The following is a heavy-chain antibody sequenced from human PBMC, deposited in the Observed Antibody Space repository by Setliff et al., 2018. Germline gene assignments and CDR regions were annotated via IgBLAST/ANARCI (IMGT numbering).Heavy chain of an antibody. D-gene: IGHD1-26*01. CDR3: ARTLPTYCRDGPCKVGALDI. V-gene: IGHV4-4*02. CDR2: VYHSGNT. Sequence: SETLSLTCAVYGGSISSSNWWTWVRQPPGKGLEWIGEVYHSGNTNYNPSLESRLSISVDKSRNQFSLRLTSVTAADTAVYYCARTLPTYCRDGPCKVGALDIWGQGTMVTVSS. CDR1: GGSISSSNW. J-gene: IGHJ3*02.